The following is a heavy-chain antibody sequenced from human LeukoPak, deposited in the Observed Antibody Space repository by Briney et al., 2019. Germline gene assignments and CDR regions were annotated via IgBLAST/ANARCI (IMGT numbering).Heavy chain of an antibody. CDR1: GTTLSNYG. V-gene: IGHV1-18*01. D-gene: IGHD2-15*01. Sequence: GASVKVSCKASGTTLSNYGITWVRQAPGQGLEWMGWISAYNGNTNYAQKFQGRATMTTDTSTSTAYMELRSLRSDDPALYYCARDCSGGTCYLDYWGQGTLVTVSS. CDR3: ARDCSGGTCYLDY. J-gene: IGHJ4*02. CDR2: ISAYNGNT.